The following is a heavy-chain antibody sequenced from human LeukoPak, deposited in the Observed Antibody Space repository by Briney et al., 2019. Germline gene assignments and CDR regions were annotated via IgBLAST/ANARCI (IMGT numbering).Heavy chain of an antibody. D-gene: IGHD2-2*01. Sequence: PGGSLRLSCAASGFTFSSYGMRWVRQAPGKGLEWVAVISYDGSNKNYADSVKGRFTISRDNSKNTLYLQMNSLRAEDTAVYYCAKGRVAYQTYFDYWGQGTLVTVSS. CDR2: ISYDGSNK. CDR1: GFTFSSYG. CDR3: AKGRVAYQTYFDY. V-gene: IGHV3-30*18. J-gene: IGHJ4*02.